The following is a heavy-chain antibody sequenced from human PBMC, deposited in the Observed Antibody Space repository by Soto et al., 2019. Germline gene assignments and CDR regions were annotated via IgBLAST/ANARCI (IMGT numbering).Heavy chain of an antibody. D-gene: IGHD5-12*01. V-gene: IGHV4-31*03. Sequence: LSLTCTVSGGSISSGGYYWSWIRQHPGKGLEWIGYIYYSGSTYYNPSLKSRVTISVDTSKNQFSLKLSSVTAADTAVYYCASLRKWLRPYGMDVWGQGTTVTVSS. CDR3: ASLRKWLRPYGMDV. CDR2: IYYSGST. J-gene: IGHJ6*02. CDR1: GGSISSGGYY.